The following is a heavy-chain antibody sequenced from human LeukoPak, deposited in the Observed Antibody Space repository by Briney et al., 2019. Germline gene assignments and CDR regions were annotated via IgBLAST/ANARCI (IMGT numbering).Heavy chain of an antibody. CDR3: AKGEYFDY. CDR1: GFTFSSYG. CDR2: ISYDGSNK. V-gene: IGHV3-30*18. J-gene: IGHJ4*02. Sequence: TGGSLRLSCAASGFTFSSYGMHWVRQAPGKGLEWVAVISYDGSNKYYADSVKGRFTISRDNSKDTLYLQMNSLRAGDTAVYCCAKGEYFDYWGQGTLVTVSS.